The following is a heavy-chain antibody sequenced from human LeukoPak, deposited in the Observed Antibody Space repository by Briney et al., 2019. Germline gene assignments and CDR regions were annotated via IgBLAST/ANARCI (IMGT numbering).Heavy chain of an antibody. V-gene: IGHV3-23*01. CDR2: ISGNAIST. CDR1: EFTFSKYG. J-gene: IGHJ4*02. D-gene: IGHD2-2*01. Sequence: GGSLRLSCAASEFTFSKYGMSWVRQAPGKGLEWVSAISGNAISTYYADSVKGRFTISRDNSKNTVYLQMNSLRAEDTAVYYCAKVGPGCSSTSCYPGYWGQGTLVTVSS. CDR3: AKVGPGCSSTSCYPGY.